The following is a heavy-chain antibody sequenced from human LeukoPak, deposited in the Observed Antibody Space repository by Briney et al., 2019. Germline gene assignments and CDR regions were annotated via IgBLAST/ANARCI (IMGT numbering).Heavy chain of an antibody. CDR3: ARGALLRYFDWLLPDNWYDP. V-gene: IGHV4-34*01. J-gene: IGHJ5*02. CDR1: GGSFSGYY. D-gene: IGHD3-9*01. Sequence: SETLSLTCAVYGGSFSGYYWSWIRQPPGKGLEWIGEINHSGSTNYNPSLKSRVTISVDTSKNQFSLKLSSVTAADTAVYYCARGALLRYFDWLLPDNWYDPWGQGTLVTVSS. CDR2: INHSGST.